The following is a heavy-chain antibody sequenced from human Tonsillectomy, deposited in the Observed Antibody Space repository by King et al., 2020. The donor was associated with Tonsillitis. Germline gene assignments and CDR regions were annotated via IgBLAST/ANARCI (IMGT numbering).Heavy chain of an antibody. J-gene: IGHJ3*01. D-gene: IGHD6-19*01. Sequence: VQLVQSGPELKKPGSSVMVSCKASGGTFSSYAFSWVRQAPGQGLEWMGGFVPSVDTAFYARGLQGRVSFFADVYTNTAYMELKRLTSGDTAVYFCATGITVAGTRLIDAFDVWGQGTTVTVSS. V-gene: IGHV1-69*01. CDR1: GGTFSSYA. CDR3: ATGITVAGTRLIDAFDV. CDR2: FVPSVDTA.